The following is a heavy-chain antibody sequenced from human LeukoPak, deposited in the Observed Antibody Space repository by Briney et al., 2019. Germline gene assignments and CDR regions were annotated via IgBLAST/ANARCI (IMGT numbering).Heavy chain of an antibody. Sequence: GESLRLSCAASGITVRSNYMNWVRQTPGKGLEWVLVIYSGDRAYYADSVQDRFTISRDNSKNTLYLQMKSLRAEDTAVYFCARGTLIVGYFDYWGQGTLVTVSS. CDR3: ARGTLIVGYFDY. CDR2: IYSGDRA. V-gene: IGHV3-66*01. D-gene: IGHD3-22*01. CDR1: GITVRSNY. J-gene: IGHJ4*02.